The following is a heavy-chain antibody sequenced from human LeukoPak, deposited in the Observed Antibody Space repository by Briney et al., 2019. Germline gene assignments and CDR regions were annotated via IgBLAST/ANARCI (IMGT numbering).Heavy chain of an antibody. CDR1: GFTFSSYA. CDR3: AGETFES. Sequence: PGGSLRLSCSASGFTFSSYAMDWVRQAPGMGLEWVAIISKDGNIRNYAASVKGRFTVSRDNSKSTLYLQTNNLRIDDTAIYYCAGETFESWGQGTLVTVSS. J-gene: IGHJ4*02. CDR2: ISKDGNIR. V-gene: IGHV3-30-3*01.